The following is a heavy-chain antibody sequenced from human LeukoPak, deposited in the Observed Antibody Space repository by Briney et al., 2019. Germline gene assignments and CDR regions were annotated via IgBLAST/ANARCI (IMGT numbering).Heavy chain of an antibody. CDR1: GFTFSSYG. CDR3: AKGPPSTMIVVVTRPKYFQH. V-gene: IGHV3-23*01. J-gene: IGHJ1*01. D-gene: IGHD3-22*01. Sequence: GGSLRLSCAASGFTFSSYGMSWVRQAPGKGLEWVSGISGSGGDTFYADSVKGRFTVSRDNSKNTLYLQMNSLRAEDAAVYYCAKGPPSTMIVVVTRPKYFQHWGQGTLVSVSS. CDR2: ISGSGGDT.